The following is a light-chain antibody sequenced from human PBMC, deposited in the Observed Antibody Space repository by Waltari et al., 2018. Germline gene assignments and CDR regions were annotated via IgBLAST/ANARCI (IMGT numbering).Light chain of an antibody. CDR2: HSS. Sequence: EIVLTQSPGTLSLSPGERATLSCRASQRVGKYLAWYQQRPGQAPRLLHYHSSISAPRIPNRSSGSAYGTDFSLTISRLEPEDSAVYYWQKDDFSPATFGQGTTVEIK. CDR3: QKDDFSPAT. V-gene: IGKV3-20*01. CDR1: QRVGKY. J-gene: IGKJ1*01.